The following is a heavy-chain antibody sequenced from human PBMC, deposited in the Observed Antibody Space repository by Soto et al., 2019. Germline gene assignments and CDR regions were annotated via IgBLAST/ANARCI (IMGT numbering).Heavy chain of an antibody. J-gene: IGHJ6*03. Sequence: ASVKVSCKASGYTFTSYGISWVRQAPGQGLEWMGWISAYNGNTNYAQKLQGRVTMTTDTSTSTAYMELRSLRSDDTSVYYCARITIFGVNYYMDVWGKGTTDTVSS. V-gene: IGHV1-18*01. D-gene: IGHD3-3*01. CDR1: GYTFTSYG. CDR3: ARITIFGVNYYMDV. CDR2: ISAYNGNT.